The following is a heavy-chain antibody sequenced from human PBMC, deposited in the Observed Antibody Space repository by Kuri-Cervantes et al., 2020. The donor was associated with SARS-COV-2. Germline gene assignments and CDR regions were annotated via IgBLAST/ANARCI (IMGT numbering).Heavy chain of an antibody. J-gene: IGHJ3*02. CDR3: AKTEQMGGAFDI. Sequence: GESLKISCAASGFTFSSYAMHWVRQAPGKGLEWVAVISYDGSNKYYADSVKGRFTISRDNSKNTLYLQMNSLRAEDTAVYYCAKTEQMGGAFDIWGQGTMVTVSS. CDR2: ISYDGSNK. V-gene: IGHV3-30-3*02. D-gene: IGHD6-13*01. CDR1: GFTFSSYA.